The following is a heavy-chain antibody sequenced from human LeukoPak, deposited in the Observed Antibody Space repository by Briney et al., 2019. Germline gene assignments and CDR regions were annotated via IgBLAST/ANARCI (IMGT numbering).Heavy chain of an antibody. V-gene: IGHV4-4*07. CDR2: IYTSGST. D-gene: IGHD3-22*01. CDR1: GGSISSYY. J-gene: IGHJ3*02. CDR3: ARDRVDLYYYDSSGYYLGHAFDI. Sequence: SETLSLTCTVSGGSISSYYWSWIRQPAGKGLEWIGRIYTSGSTNYNPSLKSRVTISVDTSKNQFSLKLSSVTAADTAVYYCARDRVDLYYYDSSGYYLGHAFDIWGQGTMVTVSS.